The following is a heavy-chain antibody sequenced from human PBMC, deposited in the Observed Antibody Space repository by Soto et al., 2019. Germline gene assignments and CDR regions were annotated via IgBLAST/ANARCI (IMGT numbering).Heavy chain of an antibody. J-gene: IGHJ6*02. CDR2: ISWNSGSI. CDR1: GFTFDDYA. V-gene: IGHV3-9*01. D-gene: IGHD6-19*01. Sequence: SLRLSCAASGFTFDDYAMHWVRQAPGKGLEWVSGISWNSGSIGYADSVKGRFTISRDNAKNSLYLQMNSLRAEDTALYYCAKDGGGWSSFYYYYGMDVWGQGTTVTVSS. CDR3: AKDGGGWSSFYYYYGMDV.